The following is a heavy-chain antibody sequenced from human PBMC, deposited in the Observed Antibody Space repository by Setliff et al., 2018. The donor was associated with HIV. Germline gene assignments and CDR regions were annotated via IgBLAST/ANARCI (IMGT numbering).Heavy chain of an antibody. J-gene: IGHJ5*02. CDR1: GGSISSGGYY. Sequence: TLSLTCTVSGGSISSGGYYWSWIRQHPGKGLEWIGYIYSSGSTYYNPSLKSRVTISVDTSKNQFSLKLSFVTAADTAVYYCATTYNWNYLGWFDPWGQGTLVTVSS. V-gene: IGHV4-31*03. D-gene: IGHD1-7*01. CDR3: ATTYNWNYLGWFDP. CDR2: IYSSGST.